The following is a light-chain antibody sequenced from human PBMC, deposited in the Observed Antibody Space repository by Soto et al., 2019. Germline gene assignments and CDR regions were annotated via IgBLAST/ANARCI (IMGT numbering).Light chain of an antibody. CDR1: QSLLHSDGYKY. CDR3: MQALQART. J-gene: IGKJ1*01. Sequence: DIVMTQSPLSLPVTPGEPASISCRSSQSLLHSDGYKYLDWYLQKPGQSPQLLIYLGSNRASGVPDRFSGSGSGTDFTLKISRVEAEDVGIYYCMQALQARTFGQGTKV. CDR2: LGS. V-gene: IGKV2-28*01.